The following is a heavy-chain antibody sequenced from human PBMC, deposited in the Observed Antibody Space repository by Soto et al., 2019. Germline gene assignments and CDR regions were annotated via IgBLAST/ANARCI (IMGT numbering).Heavy chain of an antibody. J-gene: IGHJ6*02. CDR2: MNPNSGNT. V-gene: IGHV1-8*01. CDR1: GYTFTSYD. CDR3: AREMRDSIDV. Sequence: QVQLVQSGAEVKKPGASVKVSCQASGYTFTSYDINWVRQATGQGLEWMGWMNPNSGNTGNSQKFQGRVTMTRNTSISTAYMELSTLRSEDTAVYYCAREMRDSIDVWGQGTTVTVSS.